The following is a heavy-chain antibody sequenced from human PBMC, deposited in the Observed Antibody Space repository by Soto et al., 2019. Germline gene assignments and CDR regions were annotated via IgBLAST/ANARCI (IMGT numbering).Heavy chain of an antibody. D-gene: IGHD6-19*01. J-gene: IGHJ4*02. CDR1: GGSFSGYY. CDR3: ARARTAVAGIFDY. V-gene: IGHV4-34*01. CDR2: INHSGST. Sequence: AETLSLTCAVYGGSFSGYYWSWIRQPPGKGLEWIGEINHSGSTNYNPSLKSRVTISVDTSKNQFSLKLSSVTAADTAVYYCARARTAVAGIFDYWGQGTLVTVSS.